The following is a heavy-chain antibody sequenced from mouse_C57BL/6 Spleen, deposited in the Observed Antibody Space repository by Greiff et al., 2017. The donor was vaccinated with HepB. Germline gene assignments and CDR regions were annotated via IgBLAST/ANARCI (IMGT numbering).Heavy chain of an antibody. D-gene: IGHD1-1*01. Sequence: EVQLQQSGPGLVKPSQSLSLTCSVTGYSITSGYYWNWIRQFPGNKLEWMGYISYDGSNNYNPSLKNRISITRDTSKNQFFLKLNPVTTEDTATYYCARGGLLGVDYWGQGTTLTVSS. J-gene: IGHJ2*01. V-gene: IGHV3-6*01. CDR2: ISYDGSN. CDR3: ARGGLLGVDY. CDR1: GYSITSGYY.